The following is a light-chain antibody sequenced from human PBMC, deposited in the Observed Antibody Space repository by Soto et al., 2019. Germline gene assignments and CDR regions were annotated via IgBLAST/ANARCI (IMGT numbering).Light chain of an antibody. CDR2: EVT. J-gene: IGLJ1*01. CDR3: LSYAGTADV. Sequence: QSALTQPASASGSPGQSVTISCTGTSSDVGGYDYVSWYQQYPGKTPKLMIFEVTKRPSGVPDRFSGSKSGNTASLTVSGLQAEDEADYYCLSYAGTADVFGTGTKLAVL. V-gene: IGLV2-8*01. CDR1: SSDVGGYDY.